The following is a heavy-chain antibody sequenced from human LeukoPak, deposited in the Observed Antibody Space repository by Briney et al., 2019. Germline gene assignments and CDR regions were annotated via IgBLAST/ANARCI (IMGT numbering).Heavy chain of an antibody. CDR1: GFTFEDYE. CDR3: AKQQAKYMTTVTTDAFDI. J-gene: IGHJ3*02. V-gene: IGHV3-11*01. Sequence: GGSLRLSCEASGFTFEDYEMSWFRQAPGKGPEWILYISATGNTKYYADSVRGRFSISRDNAKSSLYLQMSTLRVEDTAVYYCAKQQAKYMTTVTTDAFDIWGQGTMVTVSS. D-gene: IGHD4-17*01. CDR2: ISATGNTK.